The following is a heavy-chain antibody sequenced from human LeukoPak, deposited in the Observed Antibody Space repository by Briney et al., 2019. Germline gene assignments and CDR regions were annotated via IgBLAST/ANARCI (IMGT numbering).Heavy chain of an antibody. CDR1: GYTFRNYG. Sequence: ASVKASCKASGYTFRNYGINWVRQAPGQGLEWMGWISAYNGKTNYAERLQGRVTMTTDTTTSTASLEVRSLRSDDTAVYYCARQANSGAWGEFYYGMDVWGQGTTVTVSS. D-gene: IGHD3-16*01. J-gene: IGHJ6*02. V-gene: IGHV1-18*01. CDR3: ARQANSGAWGEFYYGMDV. CDR2: ISAYNGKT.